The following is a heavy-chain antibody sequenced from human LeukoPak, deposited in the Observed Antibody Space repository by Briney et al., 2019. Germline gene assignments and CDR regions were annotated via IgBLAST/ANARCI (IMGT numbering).Heavy chain of an antibody. CDR2: IYNSGST. D-gene: IGHD2-21*01. CDR1: GGSISSSSYY. V-gene: IGHV4-39*01. CDR3: ARHVASYDFDY. Sequence: SETLSLTCSASGGSISSSSYYWGWIRQPPGKGLEWIGSIYNSGSTYYNPSLKSRVTVSVDRTKNQFSLKLNSVPAADTAVYYCARHVASYDFDYWGQGTLVTVSS. J-gene: IGHJ4*02.